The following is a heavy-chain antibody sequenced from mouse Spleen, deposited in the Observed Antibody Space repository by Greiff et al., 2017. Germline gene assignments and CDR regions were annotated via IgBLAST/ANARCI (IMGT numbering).Heavy chain of an antibody. V-gene: IGHV6-3*01. CDR3: TGGPTSTMITTWFAY. D-gene: IGHD2-4*01. J-gene: IGHJ3*01. CDR1: GFTFSNYW. Sequence: EVQLQQSGGGLVQPGGSLKLSCVASGFTFSNYWMNWVRQSPEKGLEWVAQIRLKSDNYATHYAESVKGRFTISRDDSKSSVYLQMNNLRAEDTGIYYCTGGPTSTMITTWFAYWGQGTLVTVSA. CDR2: IRLKSDNYAT.